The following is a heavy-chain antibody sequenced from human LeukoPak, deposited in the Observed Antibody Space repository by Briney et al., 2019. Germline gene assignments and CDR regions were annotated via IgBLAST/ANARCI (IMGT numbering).Heavy chain of an antibody. V-gene: IGHV4-30-2*01. D-gene: IGHD3-3*01. CDR3: ASKPESPYEGYFQH. Sequence: KPSETLSLTCAVSGGSISSGGYSWSWIRQPPGKGLEWIGYIYHSGSTYYNPSLKSRVTISVDRSKNQFSLKLSSVTAADTAVYYCASKPESPYEGYFQHWGQGTLVTVPS. CDR2: IYHSGST. J-gene: IGHJ1*01. CDR1: GGSISSGGYS.